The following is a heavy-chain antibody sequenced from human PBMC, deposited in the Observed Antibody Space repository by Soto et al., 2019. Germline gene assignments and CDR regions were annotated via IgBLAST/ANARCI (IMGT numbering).Heavy chain of an antibody. D-gene: IGHD2-21*02. V-gene: IGHV1-18*01. Sequence: ASVKVSCKASGYPFNIFGISWVRQAPGQGLEWMGWISARNGNTDYAQKVQGRVTMTTDTATSTAYMELRSLKSDDTSIYYCARAGAEVTSHFDYWGQGTLVTVSS. CDR3: ARAGAEVTSHFDY. J-gene: IGHJ4*02. CDR2: ISARNGNT. CDR1: GYPFNIFG.